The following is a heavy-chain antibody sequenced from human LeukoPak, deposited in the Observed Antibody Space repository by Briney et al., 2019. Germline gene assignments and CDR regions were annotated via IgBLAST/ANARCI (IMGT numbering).Heavy chain of an antibody. J-gene: IGHJ6*03. CDR2: IKQDGSEK. CDR1: GFTFTTYS. Sequence: PGGSLRLSCEASGFTFTTYSMTWVRQAPGKGLEWVANIKQDGSEKYYVDSVKGRFTISRDNAKNSLYLQMNSLRAEDTAVYYCARDLRIGYSYGPGAYYMDVWGKGTTVTVSS. D-gene: IGHD5-18*01. CDR3: ARDLRIGYSYGPGAYYMDV. V-gene: IGHV3-7*01.